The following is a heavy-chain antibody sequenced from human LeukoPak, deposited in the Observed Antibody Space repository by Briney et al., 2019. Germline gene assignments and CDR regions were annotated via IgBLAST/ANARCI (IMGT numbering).Heavy chain of an antibody. CDR2: INRDGSST. Sequence: GGSLRLSCAASGFTFSSYWMHWVRQAPGKGLVWVSRINRDGSSTTYADSVKGRFTISRDNSKNTLYLQMNSLRAEDTAVYYCARGPSGYHNTGGQGTLVTVSS. V-gene: IGHV3-74*01. CDR1: GFTFSSYW. J-gene: IGHJ4*02. CDR3: ARGPSGYHNT. D-gene: IGHD5-12*01.